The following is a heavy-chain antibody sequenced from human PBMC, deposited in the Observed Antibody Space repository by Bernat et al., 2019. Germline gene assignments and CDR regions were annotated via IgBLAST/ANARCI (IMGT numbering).Heavy chain of an antibody. V-gene: IGHV4-39*01. D-gene: IGHD4-17*01. CDR1: GGSISSSSYY. CDR3: ASSFDDYGDYGGSETIRAGANGGDY. Sequence: QLQLQESGPGLVKPSETLSLTCTVSGGSISSSSYYWGWIRQPPGKGLEWIGSIYYSGSTYYNPSLKSRVTISVDTSKNQFSLKLSSVTAADTAVYYCASSFDDYGDYGGSETIRAGANGGDYWDQGTLVTVSS. J-gene: IGHJ4*02. CDR2: IYYSGST.